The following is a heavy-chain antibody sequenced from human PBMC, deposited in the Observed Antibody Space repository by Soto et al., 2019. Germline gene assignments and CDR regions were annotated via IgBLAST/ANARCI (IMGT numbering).Heavy chain of an antibody. CDR2: IYYSGGT. CDR1: GGSISSSTYY. D-gene: IGHD3-9*01. CDR3: ARKNTIDWFFDY. Sequence: QLQLQESGPGLVKSAETLSLTCTVSGGSISSSTYYWGWIRQAPGKGLEWIGSIYYSGGTYYNPSLKSRVTISVDTSQNHFSLQLSSVTAADTAVYYCARKNTIDWFFDYWGQGTLVTVSS. V-gene: IGHV4-39*01. J-gene: IGHJ4*02.